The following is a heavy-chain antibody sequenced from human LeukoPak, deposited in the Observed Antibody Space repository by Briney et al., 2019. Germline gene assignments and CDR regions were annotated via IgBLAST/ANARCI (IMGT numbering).Heavy chain of an antibody. D-gene: IGHD3-22*01. J-gene: IGHJ4*02. Sequence: GASVKVSCKASGGTFNNDVISWVRQAPGQGLEWMGEINPMYGIANYAQKFQGRVTITADKSTSTAYMELSSLRSEDTAVYYCARDSSGYYYVHYFDYWGQGTLVTVSS. V-gene: IGHV1-69*10. CDR3: ARDSSGYYYVHYFDY. CDR2: INPMYGIA. CDR1: GGTFNNDV.